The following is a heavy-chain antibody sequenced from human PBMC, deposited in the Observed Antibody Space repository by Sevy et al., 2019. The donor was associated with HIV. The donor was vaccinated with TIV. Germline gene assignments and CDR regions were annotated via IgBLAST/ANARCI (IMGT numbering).Heavy chain of an antibody. CDR1: GFTFSSYA. D-gene: IGHD2-15*01. Sequence: GSLRLSCAASGFTFSSYAMSWVRQAPGKGLEWVSAISGSGGSTYYADSVKGRFTISRDNSKNTLYLQMNSLRAEDTAVYYCAKGRGLLGYCSGGSCYPFDYWGQGTLVTVSS. V-gene: IGHV3-23*01. J-gene: IGHJ4*02. CDR2: ISGSGGST. CDR3: AKGRGLLGYCSGGSCYPFDY.